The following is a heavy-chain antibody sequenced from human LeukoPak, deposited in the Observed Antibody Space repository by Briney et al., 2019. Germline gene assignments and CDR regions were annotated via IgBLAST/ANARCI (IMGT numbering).Heavy chain of an antibody. CDR1: GVTFRDYE. J-gene: IGHJ3*02. V-gene: IGHV3-11*04. D-gene: IGHD5-24*01. CDR3: VLPNPDGYNDAFDI. CDR2: ISNSGNTI. Sequence: GGSLRLSCAASGVTFRDYEMNWIRQAPGKGLEWVSYISNSGNTIYYADSLKGRFTISRDNAKNSLYLQMNSLRAEDTAVYYCVLPNPDGYNDAFDIWGQGTMVTVSS.